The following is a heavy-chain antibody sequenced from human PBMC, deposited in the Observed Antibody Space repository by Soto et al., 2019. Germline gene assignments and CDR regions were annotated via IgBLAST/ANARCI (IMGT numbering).Heavy chain of an antibody. J-gene: IGHJ4*02. D-gene: IGHD3-22*01. Sequence: ASVKVSCKASGYTFTSYGISWVRQAPGQGLEWMGWISAYNGNIDYAQRLQGRVTMTTDTSTSTAYMELRSLRSDDTAVYYCARTTRITMIVVVSPFDYWGQGTLVTAPQ. CDR2: ISAYNGNI. CDR3: ARTTRITMIVVVSPFDY. CDR1: GYTFTSYG. V-gene: IGHV1-18*04.